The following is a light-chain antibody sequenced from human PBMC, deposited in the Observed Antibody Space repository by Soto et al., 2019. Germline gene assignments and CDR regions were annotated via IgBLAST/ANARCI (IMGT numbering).Light chain of an antibody. J-gene: IGKJ1*01. Sequence: DIQMTQSPPSLSASVGDXVTISCRASLGIANYVLWYQQRPGKVPKLLIYGASSLLSGVPSRFSGSGSGTDFTLTISSLQPEDVGTYYCQKYNSAMWTFGQGTKVDIK. CDR3: QKYNSAMWT. CDR1: LGIANY. V-gene: IGKV1-27*01. CDR2: GAS.